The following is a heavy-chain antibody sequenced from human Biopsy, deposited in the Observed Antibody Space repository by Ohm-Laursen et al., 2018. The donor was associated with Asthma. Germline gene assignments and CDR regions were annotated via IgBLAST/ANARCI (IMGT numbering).Heavy chain of an antibody. CDR2: INSVFGTT. Sequence: GSSVKVSCKSLGGTFNTYVIGWVQQAPGQGLEWIGGINSVFGTTTYPQKFQDRVTITADDSTSTVYMELSSLRSEDTAVYYCARKAGSCISRTCYSLDFWGQGTLVTVSS. D-gene: IGHD2-2*01. CDR1: GGTFNTYV. CDR3: ARKAGSCISRTCYSLDF. J-gene: IGHJ4*02. V-gene: IGHV1-69*01.